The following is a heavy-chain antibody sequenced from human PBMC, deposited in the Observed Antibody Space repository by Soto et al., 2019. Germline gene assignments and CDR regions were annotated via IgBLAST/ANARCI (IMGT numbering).Heavy chain of an antibody. CDR1: GFTFSSYG. Sequence: QVQLVESGGGVVQPGRSLRLSCAASGFTFSSYGMHWVRQAPGKGLEWVAVISYDGSNKYYADSVKGRLTISRDNSKNTLYMKMNSLRGEYTAVYYCAKDNGSGCDWLRVGDASDIWGQGTMVTVSS. CDR3: AKDNGSGCDWLRVGDASDI. J-gene: IGHJ3*02. V-gene: IGHV3-30*18. CDR2: ISYDGSNK. D-gene: IGHD5-12*01.